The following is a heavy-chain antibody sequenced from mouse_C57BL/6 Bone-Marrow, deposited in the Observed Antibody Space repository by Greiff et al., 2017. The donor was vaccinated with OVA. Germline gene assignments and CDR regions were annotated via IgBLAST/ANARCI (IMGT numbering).Heavy chain of an antibody. J-gene: IGHJ4*01. CDR3: TSYYYGSSYGAMDY. CDR2: IRLKSDNYAT. Sequence: EVMLVESGGGLVQPGGSMKLSCVASGFTFSNYWMNWVRQSPEKGLEWVAQIRLKSDNYATHSAESVKGRFTISRDDSKSSVYLQMNNLRAEDTGIYSCTSYYYGSSYGAMDYWGQGTSVTVSS. V-gene: IGHV6-3*01. D-gene: IGHD1-1*01. CDR1: GFTFSNYW.